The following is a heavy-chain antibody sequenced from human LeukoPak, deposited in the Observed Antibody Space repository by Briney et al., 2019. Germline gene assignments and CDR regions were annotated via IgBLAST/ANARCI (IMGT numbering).Heavy chain of an antibody. CDR2: IYYSGST. CDR1: GGSISSYY. CDR3: ARHEGHCTGGNCYSNAFAV. Sequence: SETLSLTCTVSGGSISSYYWSWIRQPPGKGLEWIGYIYYSGSTNYNPSLKSRVTISVDTSKNQFSLKLSSVTAADTAVYFCARHEGHCTGGNCYSNAFAVWGQGTMVTVSS. D-gene: IGHD2-15*01. J-gene: IGHJ3*01. V-gene: IGHV4-59*01.